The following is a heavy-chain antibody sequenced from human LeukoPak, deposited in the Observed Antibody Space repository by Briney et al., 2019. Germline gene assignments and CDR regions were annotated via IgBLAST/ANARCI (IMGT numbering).Heavy chain of an antibody. CDR2: IYSGGST. D-gene: IGHD2-2*01. V-gene: IGHV3-66*01. CDR1: GFTVSSNY. Sequence: GGSLRLSCEASGFTVSSNYMSWVRQAPGKGLEWVSVIYSGGSTYYADSVKGRFTISRDNSKNTLYLQMNSLRAEDTAVYYCAKDAGTPSVVPAANFDYWGQGTLVTVSS. J-gene: IGHJ4*02. CDR3: AKDAGTPSVVPAANFDY.